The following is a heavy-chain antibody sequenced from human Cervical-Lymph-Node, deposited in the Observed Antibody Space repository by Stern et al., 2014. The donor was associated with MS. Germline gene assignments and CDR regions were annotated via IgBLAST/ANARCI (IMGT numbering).Heavy chain of an antibody. D-gene: IGHD3-3*01. CDR3: ARGSAGVGILYY. CDR1: GFSVSSDY. Sequence: VQLVESGGGLIQPGGSLRLSCAASGFSVSSDYMTWVRQAPGKGLEWVSVIYAGGNTHYSDSVKGRFTISRGDSKNTLYLQMNNVTAGDTAMYYCARGSAGVGILYYWGQGALVTVSS. J-gene: IGHJ4*02. V-gene: IGHV3-53*01. CDR2: IYAGGNT.